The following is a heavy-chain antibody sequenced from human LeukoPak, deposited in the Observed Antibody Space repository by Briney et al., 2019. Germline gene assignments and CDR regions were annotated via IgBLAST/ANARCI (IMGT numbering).Heavy chain of an antibody. CDR3: RRDAPRDY. Sequence: SGGSLRLSCAASGFTFSSYSMNWVRQAPGKGLEWVSSITGSSSYIYYADSVKGRFTISRDNAKNSLYLQMNGLRAEDTAVYYCRRDAPRDYWGQGPLVTVPS. J-gene: IGHJ4*02. V-gene: IGHV3-21*01. CDR2: ITGSSSYI. CDR1: GFTFSSYS.